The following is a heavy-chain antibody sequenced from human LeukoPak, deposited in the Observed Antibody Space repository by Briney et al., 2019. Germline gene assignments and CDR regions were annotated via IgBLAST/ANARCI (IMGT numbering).Heavy chain of an antibody. CDR3: AKRAPYCSGGSCYAGFDY. CDR1: GFTFSSYA. Sequence: GGSLRLSCAASGFTFSSYAMHWARQAPGKGLEWVAVISYDGSNKYYADSVKGRFTISRDNSKNTLYLQMNSLRAEDTAVYYCAKRAPYCSGGSCYAGFDYWGQGTLVTVSS. D-gene: IGHD2-15*01. V-gene: IGHV3-30*04. CDR2: ISYDGSNK. J-gene: IGHJ4*02.